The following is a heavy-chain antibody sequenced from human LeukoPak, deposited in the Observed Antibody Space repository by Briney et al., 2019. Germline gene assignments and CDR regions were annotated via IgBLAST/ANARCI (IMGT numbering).Heavy chain of an antibody. CDR1: GFTISSYG. CDR3: AKEGYYYDSSGYNYYYGMDV. J-gene: IGHJ6*02. V-gene: IGHV3-30*18. Sequence: GGSLRLSCAASGFTISSYGMHWVRQAPGKGLEWVAVISYDGSNKYYADSVKGRSTISRDNSKNTLYLQMNSLRAEDTAVYYCAKEGYYYDSSGYNYYYGMDVWGQGTTATVSS. D-gene: IGHD3-22*01. CDR2: ISYDGSNK.